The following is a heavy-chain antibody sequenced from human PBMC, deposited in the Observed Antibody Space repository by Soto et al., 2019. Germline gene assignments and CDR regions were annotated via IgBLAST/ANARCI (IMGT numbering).Heavy chain of an antibody. Sequence: GASVKVSCKASGYTFTSYGISWVRQAPGQGLEWMGWISAYNGNTNYAQKLQGRVTMTTDTSTSTAYMELRSLRSDDTAVYYCARDSAAAQVGGYSYYGMDVWGQGTTVTVSS. CDR3: ARDSAAAQVGGYSYYGMDV. CDR1: GYTFTSYG. V-gene: IGHV1-18*01. CDR2: ISAYNGNT. D-gene: IGHD6-13*01. J-gene: IGHJ6*02.